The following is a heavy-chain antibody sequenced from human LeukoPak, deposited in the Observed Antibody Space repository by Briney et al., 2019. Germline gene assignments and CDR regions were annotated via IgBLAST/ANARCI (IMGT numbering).Heavy chain of an antibody. CDR2: ISWDGGST. V-gene: IGHV3-43D*04. Sequence: GGSLRLSCAASGFTFDDYAMHWVRQAPGKGLEWVSPISWDGGSTYYADSVKGRFTISRDNSKNSLYLQMNSLRAEDTALYYCAKGGYSSGWYPPAEYFQHWGQGTLVTVSS. CDR1: GFTFDDYA. D-gene: IGHD6-19*01. J-gene: IGHJ1*01. CDR3: AKGGYSSGWYPPAEYFQH.